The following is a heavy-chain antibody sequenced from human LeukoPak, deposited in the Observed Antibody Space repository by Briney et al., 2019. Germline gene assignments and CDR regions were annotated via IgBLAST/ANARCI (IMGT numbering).Heavy chain of an antibody. CDR3: ARTARSRDWFDP. V-gene: IGHV4-61*01. CDR1: GGSISDSIVSHS. CDR2: IYFNGRT. D-gene: IGHD2-21*02. J-gene: IGHJ5*02. Sequence: SETLSLTCSVSGGSISDSIVSHSWSWLRQPPGKGLEWIGYIYFNGRTNYSPSLKSRVTVSVDTSKNQFSMKLISVTAADTAVYYCARTARSRDWFDPWGQGSLVTVSS.